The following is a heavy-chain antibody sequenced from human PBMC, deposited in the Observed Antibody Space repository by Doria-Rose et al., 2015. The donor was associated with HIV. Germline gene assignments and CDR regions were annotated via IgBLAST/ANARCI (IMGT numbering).Heavy chain of an antibody. Sequence: QVTLKESGPVLVKPTETLTLTCTVSGVSLSSPGVGVSWIRQPPGKALEWLANIFSDDERSYKASLKSRLTISRGTSRSKVVLPMTDMDPVDTATYYCARIKSSRWYHKYYFDFWGQGALVIVSA. CDR1: GVSLSSPGVG. V-gene: IGHV2-26*01. J-gene: IGHJ4*02. CDR2: IFSDDER. CDR3: ARIKSSRWYHKYYFDF. D-gene: IGHD6-13*01.